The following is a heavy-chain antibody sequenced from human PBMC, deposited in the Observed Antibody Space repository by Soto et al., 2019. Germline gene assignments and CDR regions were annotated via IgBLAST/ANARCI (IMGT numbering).Heavy chain of an antibody. CDR2: INHSGST. CDR1: GGSFIGYY. D-gene: IGHD3-10*01. V-gene: IGHV4-34*01. CDR3: ARASYYYGSGSPQVGMDV. Sequence: SETLSLTCAVYGGSFIGYYWSWIRQPPRKGLEWIGEINHSGSTNYNPSLKSRVTISVDTSKNQFSLKLSSVTAADTAVYYCARASYYYGSGSPQVGMDVWGQGTTVPVSS. J-gene: IGHJ6*02.